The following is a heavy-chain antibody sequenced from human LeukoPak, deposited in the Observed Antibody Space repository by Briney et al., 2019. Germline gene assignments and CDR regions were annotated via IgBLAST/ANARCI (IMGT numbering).Heavy chain of an antibody. V-gene: IGHV4-59*01. CDR3: ARAGSAWSFDY. Sequence: PSETLSLTCTVSGGSISTYYWTWLRQPPGKGLEWIGYNYYSGNTNYNPSLRSRVSISVDMSMSQFSLKLTSVTAADTAVYYCARAGSAWSFDYWGQGTLVTVSS. CDR2: NYYSGNT. J-gene: IGHJ4*02. CDR1: GGSISTYY. D-gene: IGHD6-19*01.